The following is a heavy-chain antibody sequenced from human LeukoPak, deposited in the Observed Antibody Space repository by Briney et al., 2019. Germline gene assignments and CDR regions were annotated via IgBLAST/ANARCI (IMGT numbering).Heavy chain of an antibody. V-gene: IGHV4-34*01. CDR1: GGSFSGYY. D-gene: IGHD2-21*02. Sequence: KSSETLSLTCAVYGGSFSGYYWSWIRQPPGKGLEWIGEINHSGSTNYNPSLKSRVTISVDTSKNQFSLKLSSVTAADTAVYYCARERRILAYCGGDCYSGYYYYGMDVWGQGTTVTVSS. J-gene: IGHJ6*02. CDR3: ARERRILAYCGGDCYSGYYYYGMDV. CDR2: INHSGST.